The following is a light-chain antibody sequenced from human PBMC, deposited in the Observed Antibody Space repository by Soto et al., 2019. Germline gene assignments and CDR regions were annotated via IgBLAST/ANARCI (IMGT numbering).Light chain of an antibody. J-gene: IGKJ1*01. CDR1: QSLLQSNGNHY. CDR3: MQALQTPWT. CDR2: LGS. Sequence: DIVLTQSPLSLPVTPGEPASISCRSSQSLLQSNGNHYLDWYLQKPGQSPQVLIYLGSNRASGVPDRFSGSGSGTEFTLKISRVEAGDVGVYYCMQALQTPWTFGQGTKVEIK. V-gene: IGKV2-28*01.